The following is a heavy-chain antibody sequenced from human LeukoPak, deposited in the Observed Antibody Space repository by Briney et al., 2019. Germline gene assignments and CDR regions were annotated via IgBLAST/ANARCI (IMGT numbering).Heavy chain of an antibody. CDR1: GYTFTNYG. D-gene: IGHD4-11*01. CDR2: ISAYNGYT. Sequence: ASVKVSCKASGYTFTNYGVSWVRQAPGQGLEWMGWISAYNGYTNYAQKFQFRVTMTTDTSTSIAYMELRGLTSDDTAVYYCARDKAVTTERTQYFHHWGQGTLVTVSS. CDR3: ARDKAVTTERTQYFHH. J-gene: IGHJ1*01. V-gene: IGHV1-18*01.